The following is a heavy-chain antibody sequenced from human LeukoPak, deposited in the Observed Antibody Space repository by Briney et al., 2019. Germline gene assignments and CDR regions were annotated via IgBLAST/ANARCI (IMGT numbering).Heavy chain of an antibody. CDR1: GFFFSNYG. J-gene: IGHJ5*02. CDR2: VNSDGRFT. Sequence: PGGSLTLSCAASGFFFSNYGMHWVRQAPGKGLVWVSRVNSDGRFTKYADSVKGRFTISRDNAKNTLYLQMNSLRAEDTAMYYCVRSDWFDNWGQGTLVTVPS. CDR3: VRSDWFDN. V-gene: IGHV3-74*03.